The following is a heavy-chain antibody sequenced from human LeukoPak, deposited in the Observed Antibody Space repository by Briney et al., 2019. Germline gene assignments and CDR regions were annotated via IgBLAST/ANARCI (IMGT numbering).Heavy chain of an antibody. V-gene: IGHV3-23*01. CDR1: GSSFSTSG. J-gene: IGHJ4*02. CDR2: ISGSGGST. D-gene: IGHD3-22*01. Sequence: GPCLSPSRAASGSSFSTSGVSSASHPAGEWIEWVSGISGSGGSTFYADSVKGRFTISRDNSKNTLYLQMNSLRAEHTSVYYCAKDRGYYSDGSGYYLLRAYDYWGQGSLVTASS. CDR3: AKDRGYYSDGSGYYLLRAYDY.